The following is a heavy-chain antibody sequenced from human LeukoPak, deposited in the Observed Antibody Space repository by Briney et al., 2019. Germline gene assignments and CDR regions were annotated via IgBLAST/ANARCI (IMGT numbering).Heavy chain of an antibody. CDR3: ARGTTLVTNYFDC. Sequence: ASVKVSCKASGGTFSSYAISWVRQAPGQGLEWMGGIIPIFGTANYAQKFQGRVTITADESTSTAYMELSSLRSEDTAVYYCARGTTLVTNYFDCWGQGTLVTVSS. J-gene: IGHJ4*02. CDR1: GGTFSSYA. V-gene: IGHV1-69*13. CDR2: IIPIFGTA. D-gene: IGHD5-18*01.